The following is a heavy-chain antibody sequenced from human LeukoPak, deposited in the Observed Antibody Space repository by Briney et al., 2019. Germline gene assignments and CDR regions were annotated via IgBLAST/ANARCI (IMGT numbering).Heavy chain of an antibody. CDR1: GGSITNTNY. Sequence: PSGTLSLTCGVSGGSITNTNYWTWVRQPPGKGLEWIGEVNLQGSTNYNPSLMGRVAISVDKSENHISLQLTSVTAADTAVYYCAREGGPYRPLDYSGQGTLVAVSS. CDR2: VNLQGST. J-gene: IGHJ4*02. V-gene: IGHV4-4*02. CDR3: AREGGPYRPLDY.